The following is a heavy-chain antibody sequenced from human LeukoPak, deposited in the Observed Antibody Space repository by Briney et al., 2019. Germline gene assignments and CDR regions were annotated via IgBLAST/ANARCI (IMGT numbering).Heavy chain of an antibody. J-gene: IGHJ6*03. D-gene: IGHD5-12*01. Sequence: PSETLSLTCTVSGGSISSSSYYWGWIRQPPGKGLEWIGSIYYSGSTYYNPSLKSRVTISIDTSKNQFSLKLSSVTAADTAVYYCARDLSGNKRWGGYYYYYMDVWGKGTTVTVSS. CDR2: IYYSGST. CDR3: ARDLSGNKRWGGYYYYYMDV. V-gene: IGHV4-39*07. CDR1: GGSISSSSYY.